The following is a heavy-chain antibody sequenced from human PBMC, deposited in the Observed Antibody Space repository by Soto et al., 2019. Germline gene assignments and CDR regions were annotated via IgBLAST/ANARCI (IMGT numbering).Heavy chain of an antibody. J-gene: IGHJ6*02. CDR2: ISYDGSNK. Sequence: GGSLRLSCAASGFTFSSYAMHWVRQAPGKGLEWVAVISYDGSNKYYADTVKGRFTISRDNSKNTLYLQMNSLRAEDTAVYFCARDCFAESCKVTNYYYGMDVWGQGTTVTVSS. CDR1: GFTFSSYA. CDR3: ARDCFAESCKVTNYYYGMDV. V-gene: IGHV3-30-3*01. D-gene: IGHD2-21*02.